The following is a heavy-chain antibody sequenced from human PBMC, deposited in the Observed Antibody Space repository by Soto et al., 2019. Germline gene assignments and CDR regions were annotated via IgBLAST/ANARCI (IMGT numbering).Heavy chain of an antibody. D-gene: IGHD2-2*01. V-gene: IGHV3-21*01. CDR2: ISSSSSYI. Sequence: EVQLVESGGGLVKPGGSLRLSCAASGFTFSSYSMNWVRQAPGKGLEWVSSISSSSSYIYYADSVKGRFIISRDNAKNSLYLQMNSLRAEDTAVYYCARYCSSTSCYSPYYYGMDVWGQGTTVTVSS. CDR3: ARYCSSTSCYSPYYYGMDV. J-gene: IGHJ6*02. CDR1: GFTFSSYS.